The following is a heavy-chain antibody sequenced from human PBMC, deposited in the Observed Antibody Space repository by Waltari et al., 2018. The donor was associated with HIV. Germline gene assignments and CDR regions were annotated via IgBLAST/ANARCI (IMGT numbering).Heavy chain of an antibody. CDR1: GGSFSGYY. D-gene: IGHD2-2*01. CDR2: TNHSGST. V-gene: IGHV4-34*01. CDR3: ARRSCSSTSCYARARGGMDV. Sequence: QVQLQQWGAGLLKPSETLSLTCAVYGGSFSGYYWSWIRQPPGKGLEWIGETNHSGSTNYTPSLKSRVTISVDTSKNQFSLKLSSVTAADTAVYYCARRSCSSTSCYARARGGMDVWGQGTTVTVSS. J-gene: IGHJ6*02.